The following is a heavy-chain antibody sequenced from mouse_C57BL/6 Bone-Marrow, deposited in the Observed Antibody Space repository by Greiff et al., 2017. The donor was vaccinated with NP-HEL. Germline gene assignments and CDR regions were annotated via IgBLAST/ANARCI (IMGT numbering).Heavy chain of an antibody. CDR2: IDPSDSYT. J-gene: IGHJ2*01. CDR1: GYTFTSYW. V-gene: IGHV1-50*01. CDR3: ARYYSNSDY. Sequence: VQLQQPGAELVKPGASVKLSCKASGYTFTSYWMQWVKQRPGQGLEWIGEIDPSDSYTNYNQKFKGKATLTVDTSSSTAYMQLSSLTSEDSAVYYCARYYSNSDYWGQGTTLTVSS. D-gene: IGHD2-5*01.